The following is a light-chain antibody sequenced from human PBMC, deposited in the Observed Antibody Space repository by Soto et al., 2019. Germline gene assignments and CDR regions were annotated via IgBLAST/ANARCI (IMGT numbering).Light chain of an antibody. J-gene: IGKJ2*01. CDR3: QQYGGSPYT. Sequence: EIVLTQSPGTLSLSPGERATLSCRASQSVSSNFLAWYQQKPGQAPRLLIYSASIRATGIPDRFSGGGSGTDFTLTISRLEPEDFAVYYCQQYGGSPYTFGQGTKLEI. V-gene: IGKV3-20*01. CDR1: QSVSSNF. CDR2: SAS.